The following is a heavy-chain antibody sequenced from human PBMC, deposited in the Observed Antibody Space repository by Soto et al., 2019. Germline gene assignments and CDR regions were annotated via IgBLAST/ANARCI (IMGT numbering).Heavy chain of an antibody. CDR3: ARDLSAPGRGSDVSYYYHYDMDV. CDR2: IKEDGSEK. CDR1: EFTFSSYW. V-gene: IGHV3-7*05. Sequence: EVQLVESGGGLVQPGGSLRLSCAASEFTFSSYWMNWVRQAPGKGLEWVANIKEDGSEKYYVDSVKGRFTISRDNAKKSLYLQMNSLRGEDTAVYYCARDLSAPGRGSDVSYYYHYDMDVWGQGTTVTVSS. D-gene: IGHD2-15*01. J-gene: IGHJ6*02.